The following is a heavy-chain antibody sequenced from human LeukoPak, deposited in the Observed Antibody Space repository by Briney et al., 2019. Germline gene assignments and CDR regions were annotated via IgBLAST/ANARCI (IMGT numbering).Heavy chain of an antibody. CDR1: GYTFTSYY. CDR3: ASDSGGVGFYVY. D-gene: IGHD2-15*01. V-gene: IGHV1-46*01. J-gene: IGHJ4*02. CDR2: INPSGGST. Sequence: ASVKVSCKASGYTFTSYYMHWVRQAPGQGLEWMGIINPSGGSTSYAQKFQGRVTMTRDTSTSTVYMELSSLRSEDTAVYYCASDSGGVGFYVYWGPGTLVTVSS.